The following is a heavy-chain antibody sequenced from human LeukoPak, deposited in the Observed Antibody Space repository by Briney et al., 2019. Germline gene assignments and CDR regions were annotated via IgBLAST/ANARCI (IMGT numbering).Heavy chain of an antibody. CDR2: IKSKTDGGTT. V-gene: IGHV3-15*01. CDR1: GFTFSNAY. D-gene: IGHD2-15*01. Sequence: GGSLRLSCAASGFTFSNAYMSWVRQAPGKGLEWVGRIKSKTDGGTTDYAAPVKGRFTISRDDSKNTLYLQMNSLRAEDTAVYYCARPYCSGGSCYSGHFDYWGQGTLVTVSS. CDR3: ARPYCSGGSCYSGHFDY. J-gene: IGHJ4*02.